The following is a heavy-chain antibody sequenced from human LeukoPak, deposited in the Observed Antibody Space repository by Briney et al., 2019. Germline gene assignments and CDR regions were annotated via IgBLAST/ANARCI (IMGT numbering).Heavy chain of an antibody. CDR3: AKAPEYCSGGSCYGFSDY. CDR1: GFAFSSYS. Sequence: PGGSLRLSCAASGFAFSSYSMNWVRQAPGKGLEWVSSISSVSSYIYYADSVKGRFTISRDNSKNTLYLQMNSLRAEDTAVYYCAKAPEYCSGGSCYGFSDYWGQGTLVTVSS. J-gene: IGHJ4*02. CDR2: ISSVSSYI. D-gene: IGHD2-15*01. V-gene: IGHV3-21*01.